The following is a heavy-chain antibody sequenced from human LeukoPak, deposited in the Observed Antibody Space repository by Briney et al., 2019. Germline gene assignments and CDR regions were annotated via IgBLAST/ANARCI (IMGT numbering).Heavy chain of an antibody. CDR2: INEDGSVT. Sequence: VGSLRLSCVVSGISFSGSSMTWVRQAPGRGLESVAKINEDGSVTYFVDSVKGRFAISRDNANNSVFLQLKSLRAEDTAVYYCATGRLQPAHWGQGTLVTVSS. CDR1: GISFSGSS. J-gene: IGHJ4*02. D-gene: IGHD5-24*01. V-gene: IGHV3-7*01. CDR3: ATGRLQPAH.